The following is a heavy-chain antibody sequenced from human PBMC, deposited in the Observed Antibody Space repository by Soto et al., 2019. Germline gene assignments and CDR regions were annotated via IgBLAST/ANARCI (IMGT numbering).Heavy chain of an antibody. CDR1: GGSISSYY. J-gene: IGHJ6*03. Sequence: SETLSLTCTVSGGSISSYYWSWIRQPPEKGLEWIGYIYYSGSTNYNPSLKSRVTISVDTSKNQFSLKLSSVTAADTAVYYCARVRVYEGYYYYYMDVWGKGTTVTVSS. V-gene: IGHV4-59*01. CDR3: ARVRVYEGYYYYYMDV. CDR2: IYYSGST. D-gene: IGHD2-8*01.